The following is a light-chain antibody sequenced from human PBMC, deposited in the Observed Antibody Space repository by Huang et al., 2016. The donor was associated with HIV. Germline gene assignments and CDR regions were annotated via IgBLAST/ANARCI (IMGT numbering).Light chain of an antibody. CDR2: DAS. V-gene: IGKV1-9*01. J-gene: IGKJ4*01. CDR3: QQLSSYPLT. Sequence: IQLTQSPSPLSASVGDTVTITCRASQGIGSTLAWYQQQPGKAPYLLVYDASTLRGGVPSRFSGSGSGTEFTLTISSLQPEDFAAYYCQQLSSYPLTFGGGTRVEIK. CDR1: QGIGST.